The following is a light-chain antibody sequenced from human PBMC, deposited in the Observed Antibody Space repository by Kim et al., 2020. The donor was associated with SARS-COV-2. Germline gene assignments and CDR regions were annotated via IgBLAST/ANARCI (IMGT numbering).Light chain of an antibody. Sequence: QSVLTQPPSTSGTPGQRVTISCSGSSSNIGRYSVYWYQQVPGTAPKVLIYRNNQRPSGVPDRFSGSRSGTTASLAISGLRSEDEGNYYCAAWDDSLSGAVFGGGTKLTVL. CDR3: AAWDDSLSGAV. V-gene: IGLV1-47*01. CDR1: SSNIGRYS. J-gene: IGLJ3*02. CDR2: RNN.